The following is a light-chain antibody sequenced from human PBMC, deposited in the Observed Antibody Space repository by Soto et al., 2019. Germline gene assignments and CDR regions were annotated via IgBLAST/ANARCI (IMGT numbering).Light chain of an antibody. CDR1: QSVSSSY. CDR2: GAS. Sequence: EIVLTQSPGTLSLSPWERATLSCRAIQSVSSSYLAWYQQKPGQAPRLLIYGASSRATGIPDRFSGSGSGTDFTLTISRLEPEDFAVYYCQQYGSSPEWTFGQGTKVDIK. J-gene: IGKJ1*01. V-gene: IGKV3-20*01. CDR3: QQYGSSPEWT.